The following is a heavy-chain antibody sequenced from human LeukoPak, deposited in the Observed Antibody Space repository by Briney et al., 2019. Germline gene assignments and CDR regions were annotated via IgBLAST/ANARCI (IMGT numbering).Heavy chain of an antibody. J-gene: IGHJ4*02. Sequence: ASVKVSCKASGYTFTSYYMHWVRQAPGQGPEWMGIIYTSDGSARYAQKFQGRVTMTRDTSISTAYMELSRLRSDDTAVYYCARAEYCSGGSCYVVDYWGQGTLVTVSS. D-gene: IGHD2-15*01. CDR1: GYTFTSYY. CDR2: IYTSDGSA. CDR3: ARAEYCSGGSCYVVDY. V-gene: IGHV1-46*01.